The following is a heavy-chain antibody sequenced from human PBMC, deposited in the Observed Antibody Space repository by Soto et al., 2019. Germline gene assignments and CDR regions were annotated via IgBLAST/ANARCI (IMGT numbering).Heavy chain of an antibody. CDR1: GFTFSDYW. Sequence: LRLSCAASGFTFSDYWMTWFRQAPGKGLECVANIKVDGSETYSVDSVKGRFTISRDNTKNSLYLQMNSLRADDTAVYYCARQTRTPDYWGQGTLVTVSS. D-gene: IGHD2-15*01. J-gene: IGHJ4*02. CDR2: IKVDGSET. CDR3: ARQTRTPDY. V-gene: IGHV3-7*03.